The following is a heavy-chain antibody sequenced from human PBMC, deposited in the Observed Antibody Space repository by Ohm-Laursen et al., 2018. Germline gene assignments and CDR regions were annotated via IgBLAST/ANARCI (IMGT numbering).Heavy chain of an antibody. Sequence: SLRLSCAAPGFTFSDYYMAWIRQAPGKGLEWISYISTSGNTKDYADSVKGRFTISRDNAKNSLYLQMNSLRAEDTAVYYCARARPPTYYYGMDVWGQGTTVTVSS. V-gene: IGHV3-11*01. D-gene: IGHD6-6*01. CDR3: ARARPPTYYYGMDV. CDR1: GFTFSDYY. CDR2: ISTSGNTK. J-gene: IGHJ6*02.